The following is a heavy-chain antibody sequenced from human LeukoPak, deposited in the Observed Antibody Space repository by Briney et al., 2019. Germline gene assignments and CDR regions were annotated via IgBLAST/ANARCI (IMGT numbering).Heavy chain of an antibody. CDR3: VTGSYYGAFDI. D-gene: IGHD1-26*01. Sequence: GGSLRLSCAASGFTFSSYGIHWVRQAPGKGLEWVAVISFDGTIKYYADSVKGRFTISRDNSKNTLYLQMNSLRAEDTAVYYCVTGSYYGAFDIWGQGTMVTVSS. V-gene: IGHV3-30*03. J-gene: IGHJ3*02. CDR2: ISFDGTIK. CDR1: GFTFSSYG.